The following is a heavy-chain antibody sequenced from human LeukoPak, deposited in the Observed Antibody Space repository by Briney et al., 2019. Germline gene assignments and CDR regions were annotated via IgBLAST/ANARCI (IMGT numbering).Heavy chain of an antibody. CDR3: VGVPPRNAFDI. J-gene: IGHJ3*02. CDR2: IIPIFGTA. V-gene: IGHV1-69*05. CDR1: GGTFSSYA. D-gene: IGHD3-16*01. Sequence: VASVKVSCKASGGTFSSYAISWVRQAPGQGLEWMGGIIPIFGTANYAQKFQGRVTMTRDTSTSTVYMELSSLRPEDTAVYYCVGVPPRNAFDIWGQGTMVTVSS.